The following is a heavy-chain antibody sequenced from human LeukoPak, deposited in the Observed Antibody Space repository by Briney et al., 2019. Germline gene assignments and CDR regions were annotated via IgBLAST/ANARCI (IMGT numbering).Heavy chain of an antibody. Sequence: GGSLRLSCAASGFTFSSYGMHWVRQAPGKGLEWGAVISYDGSNKYYADSVKGRFTISRDNSKNTLYLQMNSLRPEDTAVYYCAKDQFSSGFEYFQHWGQGTLVTVS. CDR1: GFTFSSYG. CDR2: ISYDGSNK. V-gene: IGHV3-30*18. J-gene: IGHJ1*01. CDR3: AKDQFSSGFEYFQH. D-gene: IGHD6-19*01.